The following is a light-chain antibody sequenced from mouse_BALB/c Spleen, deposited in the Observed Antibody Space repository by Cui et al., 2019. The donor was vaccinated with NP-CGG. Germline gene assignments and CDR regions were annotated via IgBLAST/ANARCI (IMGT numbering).Light chain of an antibody. Sequence: QAVVTQESALTTSPGETVTLTCRSSTGAVTTSHYANWVQEKPDHLFTGLIGGTNNRAPGVPARFSGSLNGDKAALTITGAQTEDEAIYFCALWYSNHWVFGGGTKLTVL. CDR3: ALWYSNHWV. J-gene: IGLJ1*01. V-gene: IGLV1*01. CDR1: TGAVTTSHY. CDR2: GTN.